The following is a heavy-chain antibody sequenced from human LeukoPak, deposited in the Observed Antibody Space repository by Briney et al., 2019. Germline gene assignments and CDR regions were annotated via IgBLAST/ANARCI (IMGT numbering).Heavy chain of an antibody. V-gene: IGHV3-21*01. CDR1: GFTFSSYP. D-gene: IGHD2-2*01. CDR2: ISSSSSFI. J-gene: IGHJ5*02. Sequence: GSLRLSCVASGFTFSSYPMNWVRPPAGKVLELVSFISSSSSFIYYADSLKGRFTISRENAKSSLYLQMNSLRAEDSAVYYCARDRTNLIPAAEWFDPWGQGTLVTVSS. CDR3: ARDRTNLIPAAEWFDP.